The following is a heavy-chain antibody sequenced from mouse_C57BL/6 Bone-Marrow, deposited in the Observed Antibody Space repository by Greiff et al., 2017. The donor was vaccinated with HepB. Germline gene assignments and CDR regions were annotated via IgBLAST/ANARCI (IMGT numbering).Heavy chain of an antibody. J-gene: IGHJ2*01. V-gene: IGHV5-4*01. CDR2: ISDGGSYT. D-gene: IGHD1-1*01. Sequence: EVQLVESGGGLVKPGGSLKLSCAASGFTFRSYAMSWVRQTPEKRLEWVATISDGGSYTYYPDNVKGRFTISRDNAKNNLYLQMSNLKSEDTAMYYCARGLITTVVAFDYWGQGTTLTVSS. CDR3: ARGLITTVVAFDY. CDR1: GFTFRSYA.